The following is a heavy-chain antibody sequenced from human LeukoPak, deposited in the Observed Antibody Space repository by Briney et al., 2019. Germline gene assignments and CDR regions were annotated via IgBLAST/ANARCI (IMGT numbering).Heavy chain of an antibody. Sequence: SETLSLTCTVYGGSFSGYYWNCIRQPPGKGLEWIGEINHSGSTNYNPSLKSRVTISVDTSRNQFSLKLSSVTAADTAVYYCARTGRPRVYYDSSGPHDYWGQGTLVTVSS. V-gene: IGHV4-34*01. CDR2: INHSGST. CDR3: ARTGRPRVYYDSSGPHDY. J-gene: IGHJ4*02. D-gene: IGHD3-22*01. CDR1: GGSFSGYY.